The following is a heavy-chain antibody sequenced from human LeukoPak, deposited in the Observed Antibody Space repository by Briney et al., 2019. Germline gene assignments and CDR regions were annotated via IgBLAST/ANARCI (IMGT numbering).Heavy chain of an antibody. Sequence: SETLSLTCTVSGGSIGSYYWSWIRQPPGKGLEWIGYIYYSGSTNYNPSLKSRVTISVDTSKNQFSLKLSSVTAADTAVYYCARDLNWFDPWGQGTLVTVSS. CDR3: ARDLNWFDP. V-gene: IGHV4-59*01. J-gene: IGHJ5*02. CDR1: GGSIGSYY. CDR2: IYYSGST.